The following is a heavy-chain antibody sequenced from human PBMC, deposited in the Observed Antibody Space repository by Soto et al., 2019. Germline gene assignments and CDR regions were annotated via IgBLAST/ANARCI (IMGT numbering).Heavy chain of an antibody. CDR2: IGTGGDT. J-gene: IGHJ3*02. CDR3: VRGGPESSGISADDAFDI. Sequence: GGSLRLSCAASGFTVSNYDMHWVRQGTGKGKGLEWVAAIGTGGDTNYLASVKGRFTISRENDKKSLHLEINDLRAEDTAVYYCVRGGPESSGISADDAFDIWGQGTVVTVSS. V-gene: IGHV3-13*01. CDR1: GFTVSNYD. D-gene: IGHD3-22*01.